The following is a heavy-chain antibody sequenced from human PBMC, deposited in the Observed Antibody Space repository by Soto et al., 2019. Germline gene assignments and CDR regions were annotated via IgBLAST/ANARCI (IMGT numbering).Heavy chain of an antibody. CDR3: ARVNYGSGSYYNPYWFDP. J-gene: IGHJ5*02. CDR1: GASVNSNH. D-gene: IGHD3-10*01. Sequence: SETLSLTCAVSGASVNSNHWSWIRQPPGRGLEWMGYIYYSGSTNYNPSLKSRVTISVDTSKNQFSLKLSSVTAADTAVYYCARVNYGSGSYYNPYWFDPWGQGTLVTVSS. V-gene: IGHV4-59*02. CDR2: IYYSGST.